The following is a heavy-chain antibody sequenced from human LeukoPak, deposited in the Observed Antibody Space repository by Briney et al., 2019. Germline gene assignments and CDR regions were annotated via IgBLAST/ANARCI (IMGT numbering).Heavy chain of an antibody. CDR2: ISGSGGST. D-gene: IGHD6-13*01. CDR3: AKDHGSWCVSELYFDY. CDR1: GFTFSSHA. V-gene: IGHV3-23*01. Sequence: PGGSLRLSCAASGFTFSSHAMSWVRQAPGKGLEWVSAISGSGGSTYYADSVKGRFTISRDNSKNTLYLQMNSLRAEDTAVYYCAKDHGSWCVSELYFDYWGQGTLVTVSS. J-gene: IGHJ4*02.